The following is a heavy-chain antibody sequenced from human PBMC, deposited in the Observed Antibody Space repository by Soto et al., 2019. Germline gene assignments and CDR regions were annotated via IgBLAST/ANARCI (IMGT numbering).Heavy chain of an antibody. Sequence: GWSLRLSCSASVFAFGDFYMSWTRQAPGKGLEWISYISGGGTTVFYADSVKGRFTISRDNAQKSLYLQMDSLTSEDTAIYYCARDREPSVYHGMAVWGQGTTVTVSS. V-gene: IGHV3-11*01. J-gene: IGHJ6*02. CDR1: VFAFGDFY. CDR2: ISGGGTTV. CDR3: ARDREPSVYHGMAV.